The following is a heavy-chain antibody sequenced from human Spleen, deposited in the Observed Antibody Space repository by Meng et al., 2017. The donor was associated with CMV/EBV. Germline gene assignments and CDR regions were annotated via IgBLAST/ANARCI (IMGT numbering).Heavy chain of an antibody. CDR2: IYSGGST. CDR3: VKLFDY. V-gene: IGHV3-53*01. CDR1: GFTVSSNY. D-gene: IGHD3-10*01. J-gene: IGHJ4*02. Sequence: GESLKISCAASGFTVSSNYMSWVRQAPGKGLEWVSVIYSGGSTYYADSVKGRFTISRDNSKNTLYLQMNSLRAEDTALYYCVKLFDYWGQGALVTVPS.